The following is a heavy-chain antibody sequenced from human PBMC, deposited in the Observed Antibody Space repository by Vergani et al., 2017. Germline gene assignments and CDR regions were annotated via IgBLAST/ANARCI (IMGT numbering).Heavy chain of an antibody. D-gene: IGHD6-19*01. CDR1: GFTVSTDY. J-gene: IGHJ3*02. CDR3: AKVGRSEVAGTFGAFDI. Sequence: EVQVVESGGGLVQPGGSLRLSCAASGFTVSTDYFSWVRQAPGKGLEWVSILYRGAFTSYTDSVKGRFTVSRDISKNTLFLHMNSLRPEDTAVYYCAKVGRSEVAGTFGAFDIWGQGTMVTVSS. V-gene: IGHV3-66*01. CDR2: LYRGAFT.